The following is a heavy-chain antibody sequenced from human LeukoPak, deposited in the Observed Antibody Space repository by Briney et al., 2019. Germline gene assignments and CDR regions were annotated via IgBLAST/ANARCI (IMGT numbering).Heavy chain of an antibody. V-gene: IGHV3-11*04. Sequence: PGGSLRLSCAASGFTFSDYYMSWIRQAPGKGLEWVSYISSSGSTIYYADSVKGRFTISRDNAKNSLYLQMNSLRAEDTAVYYCASGYDFWSGSNYMDVWGKGTTVTVSS. CDR3: ASGYDFWSGSNYMDV. D-gene: IGHD3-3*01. CDR2: ISSSGSTI. CDR1: GFTFSDYY. J-gene: IGHJ6*03.